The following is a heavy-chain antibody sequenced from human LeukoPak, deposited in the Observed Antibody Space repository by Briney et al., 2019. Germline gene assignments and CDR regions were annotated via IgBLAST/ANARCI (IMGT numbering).Heavy chain of an antibody. CDR2: IYSGGST. V-gene: IGHV3-53*04. CDR3: ASTDYYDSSGYSKPFDY. D-gene: IGHD3-22*01. J-gene: IGHJ4*02. Sequence: GGSLRLSYAAPGFTVSSNYMSWVRQAPGKGLEWVSVIYSGGSTYYADSVKGRFTISRHNSKNTLYLQMNSLRAEDTAVYYCASTDYYDSSGYSKPFDYWGQGTLVTVSS. CDR1: GFTVSSNY.